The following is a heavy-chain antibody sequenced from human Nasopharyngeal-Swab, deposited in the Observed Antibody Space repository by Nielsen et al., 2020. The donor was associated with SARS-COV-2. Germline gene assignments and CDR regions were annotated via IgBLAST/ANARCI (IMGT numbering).Heavy chain of an antibody. CDR3: ASEGSGVFGVVIHAFDI. J-gene: IGHJ3*02. CDR2: VVPEDGEP. D-gene: IGHD3-3*01. CDR1: GYTLTVLP. V-gene: IGHV1-24*01. Sequence: ASVKVSCKVSGYTLTVLPIHWVRQAPGKGLEWMGTVVPEDGEPIYAQNFQGRVTMTEDTSTYTAYLELSSLRSEDTAVYYCASEGSGVFGVVIHAFDIWGPGTLVTVSS.